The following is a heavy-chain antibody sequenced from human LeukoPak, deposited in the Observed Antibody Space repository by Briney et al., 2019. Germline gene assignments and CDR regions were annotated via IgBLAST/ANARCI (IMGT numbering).Heavy chain of an antibody. J-gene: IGHJ4*02. CDR1: GGSISSYY. CDR3: ARAQAGIAAD. Sequence: SETLSLTCTVSGGSISSYYWSWIRQPPGKGLEWIGYIYYSRSTNYNPSLKSRVTISVDTSKNQFSLKLNSVTAADTAVYYCARAQAGIAADWGQGTLVTVSS. D-gene: IGHD6-13*01. V-gene: IGHV4-59*01. CDR2: IYYSRST.